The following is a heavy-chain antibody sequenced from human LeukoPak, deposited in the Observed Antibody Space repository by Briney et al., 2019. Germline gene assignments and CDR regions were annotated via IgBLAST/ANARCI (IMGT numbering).Heavy chain of an antibody. V-gene: IGHV3-48*01. CDR2: ISSSSSTI. D-gene: IGHD3-10*01. CDR1: GFTFSSYS. Sequence: GGSLRLSCAASGFTFSSYSMNWVRQAPGKGLEWVSYISSSSSTIYYADSVKGRFTISRDNAKNSLYLQMNSLRAEDTAVYYCARDFGERRVPNAFDIWGQGTMVTVSS. CDR3: ARDFGERRVPNAFDI. J-gene: IGHJ3*02.